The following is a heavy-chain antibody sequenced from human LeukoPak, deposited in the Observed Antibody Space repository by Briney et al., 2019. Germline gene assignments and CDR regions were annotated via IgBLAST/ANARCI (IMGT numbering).Heavy chain of an antibody. V-gene: IGHV4-59*08. CDR3: ARHPTTVVPPDY. CDR1: GGSISSYH. Sequence: SETLSLTCTVSGGSISSYHWIWIRQPPGKGLEWIGYIYYSGSTNYNPSLKSRVTISVDTSKNQFSLKLSSVTAADTAVYYCARHPTTVVPPDYWGQGTLVTVSS. J-gene: IGHJ4*02. CDR2: IYYSGST. D-gene: IGHD4-23*01.